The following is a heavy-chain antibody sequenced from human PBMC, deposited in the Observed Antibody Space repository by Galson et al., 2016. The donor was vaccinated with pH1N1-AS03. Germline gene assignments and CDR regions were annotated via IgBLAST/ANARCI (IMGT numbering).Heavy chain of an antibody. CDR3: SRDVYHYDNNDSKIRCDY. Sequence: QSGAEVKKPGASVKVSCKASGYTFTSFGISWVRQAPGQGLEWMGWISTYNGNTNYAQKLQGRVTMTTDTSTSTAYMELRGLRSDDTAFYYCSRDVYHYDNNDSKIRCDYWGQGTLVTVSS. J-gene: IGHJ4*02. D-gene: IGHD3-22*01. CDR2: ISTYNGNT. CDR1: GYTFTSFG. V-gene: IGHV1-18*01.